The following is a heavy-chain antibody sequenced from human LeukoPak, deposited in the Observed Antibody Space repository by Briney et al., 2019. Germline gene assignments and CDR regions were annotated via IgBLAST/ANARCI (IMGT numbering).Heavy chain of an antibody. CDR3: ARDFRAGTASDAFDI. V-gene: IGHV3-23*01. CDR1: GFSSSGYA. J-gene: IGHJ3*02. Sequence: GGSLRLSCAASGFSSSGYAMSWVRQAPGKGLEWVSSISGSGSHTYHADSVKGRFTISRDNSKNTLYLQMNSLRAEDTAVYYCARDFRAGTASDAFDIWGQGTMVTVSS. D-gene: IGHD1/OR15-1a*01. CDR2: ISGSGSHT.